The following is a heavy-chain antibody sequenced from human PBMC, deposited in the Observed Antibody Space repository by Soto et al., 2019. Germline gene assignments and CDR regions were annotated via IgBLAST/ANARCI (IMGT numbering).Heavy chain of an antibody. CDR1: GFTFSSYG. Sequence: VGSLRLSCAASGFTFSSYGMHWVRQAPGKGLEWVAVIWYDGSNKYYADSVKGRFTISRDNSKKTLYLQMNSLRAEDTAVYYCARPNYGDYRFDYWGQGTLVTVSS. J-gene: IGHJ4*02. CDR2: IWYDGSNK. D-gene: IGHD4-17*01. CDR3: ARPNYGDYRFDY. V-gene: IGHV3-33*01.